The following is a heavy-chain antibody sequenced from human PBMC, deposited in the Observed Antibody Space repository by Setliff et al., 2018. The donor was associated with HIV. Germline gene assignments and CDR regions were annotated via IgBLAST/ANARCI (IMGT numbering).Heavy chain of an antibody. J-gene: IGHJ6*02. Sequence: GGSLRLSCAASGFRFRSYWMSWVRQAPGKGLESVANVKQDGTETLYVDSMKGRFTVSRDNAKNSLSLQMNSLRAEDSAVYYCAMIPYYYYYAMDVWGQGTTVTVSS. D-gene: IGHD2-2*02. CDR3: AMIPYYYYYAMDV. CDR1: GFRFRSYW. CDR2: VKQDGTET. V-gene: IGHV3-7*01.